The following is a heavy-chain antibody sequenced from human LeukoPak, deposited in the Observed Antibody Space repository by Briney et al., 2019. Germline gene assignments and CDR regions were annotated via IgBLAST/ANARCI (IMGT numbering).Heavy chain of an antibody. CDR3: AKDGTMPRGATYYFDY. D-gene: IGHD1-26*01. J-gene: IGHJ4*02. Sequence: GGSLRLSCAASGFTFSSYGMHWVRQAPGKGLEWVAVISYDGSNKYYADSVKSRFTISRDNSKNTLYLQMNSLRAEDTAVYYCAKDGTMPRGATYYFDYWGQGTLVTVSS. CDR1: GFTFSSYG. CDR2: ISYDGSNK. V-gene: IGHV3-30*18.